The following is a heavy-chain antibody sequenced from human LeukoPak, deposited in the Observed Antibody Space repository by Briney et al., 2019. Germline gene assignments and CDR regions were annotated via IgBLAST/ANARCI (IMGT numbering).Heavy chain of an antibody. CDR3: ARDSSGVNWFDP. CDR2: ISAYNGNT. V-gene: IGHV1-18*01. Sequence: GASVKVSCKASGYTFTSYGISWVRQAPGQGLEWMGWISAYNGNTNYAQKFQGRVTITRNTSISTAYMELSSLRSEDTAVYYCARDSSGVNWFDPWGQGTLVTVSS. D-gene: IGHD3-22*01. CDR1: GYTFTSYG. J-gene: IGHJ5*02.